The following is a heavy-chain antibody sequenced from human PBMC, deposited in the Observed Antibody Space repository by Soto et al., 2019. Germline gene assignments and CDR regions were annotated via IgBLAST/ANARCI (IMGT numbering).Heavy chain of an antibody. J-gene: IGHJ6*02. V-gene: IGHV1-69*01. CDR3: ARPTTYSSSWYYYYYGMDV. CDR1: GGTFSSYA. D-gene: IGHD6-13*01. CDR2: IIPSFGTA. Sequence: VQLVQSGAEVKKPGSSVKVSCKASGGTFSSYAISWVRQAPGQGLEWMGGIIPSFGTANYAQKFQGRVTITADESTSTAYMELSSLRSEDTAVYYCARPTTYSSSWYYYYYGMDVWGQVTSVTVSS.